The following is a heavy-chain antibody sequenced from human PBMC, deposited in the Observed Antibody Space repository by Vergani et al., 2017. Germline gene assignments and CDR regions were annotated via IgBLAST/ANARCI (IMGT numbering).Heavy chain of an antibody. D-gene: IGHD6-6*01. CDR1: GFTFSSYG. V-gene: IGHV3-33*01. CDR3: ARSFDRYSSSSGIDY. Sequence: QVQLVESGGGVVQPGRSVRLSCAASGFTFSSYGMHWVRQAPGKGLEWVAVIWYDGSNKYYADSVKGRFTISRDNSKNTLYLQMNSLRAEDTAVYYCARSFDRYSSSSGIDYWGQGTLVTVSS. CDR2: IWYDGSNK. J-gene: IGHJ4*02.